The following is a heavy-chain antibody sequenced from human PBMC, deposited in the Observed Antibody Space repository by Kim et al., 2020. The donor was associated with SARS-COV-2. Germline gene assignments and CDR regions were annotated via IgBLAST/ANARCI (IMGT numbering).Heavy chain of an antibody. D-gene: IGHD2-15*01. J-gene: IGHJ2*01. CDR3: AKAGVVSTLGWYFDL. CDR1: GFTFSSYA. V-gene: IGHV3-23*01. CDR2: ISGSGGST. Sequence: GGSLRLSCAASGFTFSSYAMSWVRQAPGKGLEWVSAISGSGGSTYYADSVKGRFTISRDNSKNTLYLQMNSLRAEDTAVYYCAKAGVVSTLGWYFDLWGRGTLVTVSS.